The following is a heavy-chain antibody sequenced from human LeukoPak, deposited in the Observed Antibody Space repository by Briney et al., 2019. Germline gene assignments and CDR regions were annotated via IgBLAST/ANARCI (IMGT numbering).Heavy chain of an antibody. CDR3: AGIVVVIDPDAFDI. CDR1: GFTFSSYG. V-gene: IGHV3-33*01. CDR2: IWYDGSNK. Sequence: GGSLRLSCAASGFTFSSYGMHWVRQAPGKGLEWVAVIWYDGSNKYYADSVKGRFTISRDNSENTLYLQMNSLRAEDTAVYYCAGIVVVIDPDAFDIWGQGTMVTVSS. J-gene: IGHJ3*02. D-gene: IGHD3-22*01.